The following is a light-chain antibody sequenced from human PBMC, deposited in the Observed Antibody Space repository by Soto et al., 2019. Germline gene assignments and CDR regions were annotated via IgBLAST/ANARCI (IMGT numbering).Light chain of an antibody. V-gene: IGKV3-20*01. CDR2: RTS. CDR1: QSVGSSF. Sequence: EIVLTQSPDTLSLSPGERATLSYRASQSVGSSFLAWYQQKPGQAPRLLIYRTSTRATGIPARFTGSGSGTDFTLTISRLDPEDFAVYYCQQYENSPLTFGGGTKVEIK. CDR3: QQYENSPLT. J-gene: IGKJ4*01.